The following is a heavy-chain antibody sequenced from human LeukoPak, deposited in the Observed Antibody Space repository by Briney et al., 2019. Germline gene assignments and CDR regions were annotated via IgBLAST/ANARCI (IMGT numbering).Heavy chain of an antibody. D-gene: IGHD3-10*01. J-gene: IGHJ3*02. CDR3: ARSVWLGPSHAFDI. Sequence: PGGSLRPSCAASGFTVSSNYMSWVRQAPGKGLEWVSVIYSGGSTYYADSVKGRFTISRHNSKNTLSLQMNSLRAEDTAVYYCARSVWLGPSHAFDIWGQGTMVTVSS. CDR2: IYSGGST. V-gene: IGHV3-53*04. CDR1: GFTVSSNY.